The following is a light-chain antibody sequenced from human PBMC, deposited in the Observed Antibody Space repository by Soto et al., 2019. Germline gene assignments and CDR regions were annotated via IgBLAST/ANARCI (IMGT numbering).Light chain of an antibody. CDR3: QQYGDKARR. V-gene: IGKV3-20*01. CDR1: QSVTRND. J-gene: IGKJ5*01. Sequence: EIVLTHSPCTLSLSPLEKATLSFRSSQSVTRNDLAWYQHKPGQAPRLLIYDAYRRTPGIPDRFSGSGSGTDFTLTISGLEPEDFAVYYCQQYGDKARRFGQGTRLDIK. CDR2: DAY.